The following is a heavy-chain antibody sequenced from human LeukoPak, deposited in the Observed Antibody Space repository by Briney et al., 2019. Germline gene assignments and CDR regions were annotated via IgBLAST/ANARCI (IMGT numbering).Heavy chain of an antibody. J-gene: IGHJ1*01. D-gene: IGHD6-19*01. Sequence: PGGSLRLSCAASGFTLSSYSMNWVRQAPGKGLEWVSSISSSSSYIYYADSVKGRFTISRDNSKNTLYLQMNSLRTEDTAVYYCAKDRVSSGWYEYYQYWGQGTLVTVSS. CDR2: ISSSSSYI. V-gene: IGHV3-21*01. CDR1: GFTLSSYS. CDR3: AKDRVSSGWYEYYQY.